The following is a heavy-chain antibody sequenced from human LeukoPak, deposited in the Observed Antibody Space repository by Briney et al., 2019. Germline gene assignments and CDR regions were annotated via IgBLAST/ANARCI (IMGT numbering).Heavy chain of an antibody. D-gene: IGHD4-17*01. CDR1: GGYISSTSYY. Sequence: SETLSLTCTVSGGYISSTSYYWGWIRQPPGKGLEWIGYIDHGGSTNYNPSLRSRVSISSDTSKIQFSLELTSVTAADTAVYYCARLKATVSIHAYFDSWGQGTLVTVSS. V-gene: IGHV4-61*05. CDR3: ARLKATVSIHAYFDS. CDR2: IDHGGST. J-gene: IGHJ4*02.